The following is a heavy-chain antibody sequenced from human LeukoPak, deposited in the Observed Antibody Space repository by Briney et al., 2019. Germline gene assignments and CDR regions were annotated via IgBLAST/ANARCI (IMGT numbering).Heavy chain of an antibody. CDR3: ARDAYSSSPRGWFDP. V-gene: IGHV3-21*01. CDR1: GFTFSSYS. CDR2: ISSSSSYI. J-gene: IGHJ5*02. Sequence: GGSLRLSCAASGFTFSSYSMNWVRQAPGKGLEWVSSISSSSSYIYYADSVKGRFTISRDNAKNSLYLQMNILRAEDTAVYYCARDAYSSSPRGWFDPWGQGTLVTVSS. D-gene: IGHD6-6*01.